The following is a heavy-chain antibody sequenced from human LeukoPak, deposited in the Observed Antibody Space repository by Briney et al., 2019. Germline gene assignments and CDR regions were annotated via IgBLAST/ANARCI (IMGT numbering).Heavy chain of an antibody. CDR2: IFYTGST. V-gene: IGHV4-59*08. CDR1: GGSISSYY. J-gene: IGHJ4*02. Sequence: SETLSLTCTVSGGSISSYYWSWVRQPPGKGLEWIGYIFYTGSTKYGPSLNSRVTISLDTSKNQFSLKLSSVTAADTAVYYCARQPAGYFGKTGYYPYYFDYWGQGTLVTVSS. D-gene: IGHD3-9*01. CDR3: ARQPAGYFGKTGYYPYYFDY.